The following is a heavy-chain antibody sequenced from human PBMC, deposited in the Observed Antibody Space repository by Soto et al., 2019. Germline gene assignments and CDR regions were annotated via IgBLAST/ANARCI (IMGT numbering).Heavy chain of an antibody. CDR2: INAGYGNT. D-gene: IGHD1-26*01. J-gene: IGHJ4*02. V-gene: IGHV1-3*01. CDR1: GYTFTTYV. Sequence: QVQLVQSGAEVKKPGASVKVSCKASGYTFTTYVMHWVRQAPGQRPEWMGWINAGYGNTRYSEKFQGRVTITRDTSASTAYMELSGLRSEDTAVYYCARDAKGNIEYWDYFDYWGQGTLLTVSS. CDR3: ARDAKGNIEYWDYFDY.